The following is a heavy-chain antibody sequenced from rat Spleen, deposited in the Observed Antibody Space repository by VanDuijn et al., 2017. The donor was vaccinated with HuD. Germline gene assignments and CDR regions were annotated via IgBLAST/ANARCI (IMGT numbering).Heavy chain of an antibody. CDR3: VREALGVQN. CDR1: GFNFKDYW. D-gene: IGHD4-3*01. J-gene: IGHJ2*01. CDR2: INKDSSII. V-gene: IGHV4-2*01. Sequence: EVKLVESGGGLVQPGRSFKLSCAASGFNFKDYWMGWVRQAPGKGLEWIGEINKDSSIIKYSPSLKDQFTISRENAQDTLYLQKSKLGSEDTAIYYCVREALGVQNWGQGVMVTVSS.